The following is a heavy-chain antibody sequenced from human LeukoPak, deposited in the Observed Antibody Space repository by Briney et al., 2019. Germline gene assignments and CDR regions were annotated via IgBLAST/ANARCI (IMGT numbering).Heavy chain of an antibody. CDR1: GYTLTNYG. CDR3: ARDAREVLLWFGEFFP. V-gene: IGHV1-18*01. J-gene: IGHJ5*02. CDR2: ISGYNGNT. Sequence: ASVKVSCKASGYTLTNYGLNWVRQAPGQGLEWMGWISGYNGNTKYAQKFQGRVMLTTDTSTSTAYMELRSLRSDDTAVYYCARDAREVLLWFGEFFPWGQGTLVTVSS. D-gene: IGHD3-10*01.